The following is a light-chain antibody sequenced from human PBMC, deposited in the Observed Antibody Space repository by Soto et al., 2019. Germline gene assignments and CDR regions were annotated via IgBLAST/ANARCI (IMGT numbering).Light chain of an antibody. CDR2: VAS. Sequence: DIQLTQSPSFLSASVGDRVTITCRASQGIGTFLAWYQQKPGRTPDLLIYVASTLQSGVPSRFSGSGSGTEFTLTISSLQPEDFATYYCQQLIAYPRNFGGGTRVEIK. CDR1: QGIGTF. CDR3: QQLIAYPRN. V-gene: IGKV1-9*01. J-gene: IGKJ4*01.